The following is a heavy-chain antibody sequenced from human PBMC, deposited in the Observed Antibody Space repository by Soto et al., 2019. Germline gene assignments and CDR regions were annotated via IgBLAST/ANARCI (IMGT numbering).Heavy chain of an antibody. CDR3: ARSHSGPLYYCAC. Sequence: EVQLVESGGGLVQPGGSLRLSCAASGFTVSSNYMSWVRQAPGKGLEWVSVIYSGGSTSYAGSVEGRHTISRDNSKNTLDLHRNALRGEDRAVYECARSHSGPLYYCACGGQGTLVTVCS. J-gene: IGHJ4*02. CDR2: IYSGGST. D-gene: IGHD3-10*01. CDR1: GFTVSSNY. V-gene: IGHV3-66*01.